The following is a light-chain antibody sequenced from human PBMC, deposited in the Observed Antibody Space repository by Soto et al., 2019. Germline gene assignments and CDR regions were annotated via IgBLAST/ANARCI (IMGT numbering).Light chain of an antibody. J-gene: IGKJ5*01. Sequence: EIVLTQSPGTLSLSPGEGATLSCRASQSVSNNYLAWYQQKPGQAPRLLIYGASNRATGIPDRFSGSGSGTEFTLTISSLQSEDFAVYYCQQYNNWPFITFGQGTRLEIK. CDR3: QQYNNWPFIT. CDR2: GAS. CDR1: QSVSNN. V-gene: IGKV3D-15*01.